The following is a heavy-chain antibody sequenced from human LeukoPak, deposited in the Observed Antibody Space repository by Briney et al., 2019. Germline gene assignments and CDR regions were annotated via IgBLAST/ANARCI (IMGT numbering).Heavy chain of an antibody. V-gene: IGHV1-2*02. J-gene: IGHJ6*02. CDR1: GYTFTDYH. Sequence: ASVKVSCKASGYTFTDYHIHWVRQVPGQGLEWMGWITANNGVSKYAQMFTGRVTMTRDTSISTAYMELSGLISDDTAIYYCAKALRAATWGFYGMDVWGQGTKVTVSS. CDR2: ITANNGVS. D-gene: IGHD2-15*01. CDR3: AKALRAATWGFYGMDV.